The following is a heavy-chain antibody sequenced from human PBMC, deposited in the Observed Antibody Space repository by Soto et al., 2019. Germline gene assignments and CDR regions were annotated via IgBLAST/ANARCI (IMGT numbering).Heavy chain of an antibody. CDR3: ARDPSLGFGEFDPTHENWLDP. J-gene: IGHJ5*02. CDR2: IYTSGST. V-gene: IGHV4-4*07. Sequence: SETLSLTCTVSGGSISCYYWSWIRQPAGQGLEWIGRIYTSGSTNYNPSLKSRVTMSVDTSKNQFSLKLSSVTAADTAVYYCARDPSLGFGEFDPTHENWLDPWGQGTLVTVYS. D-gene: IGHD3-10*01. CDR1: GGSISCYY.